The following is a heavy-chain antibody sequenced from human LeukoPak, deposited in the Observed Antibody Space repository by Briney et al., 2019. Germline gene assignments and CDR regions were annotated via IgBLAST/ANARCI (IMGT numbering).Heavy chain of an antibody. CDR2: IYSGGGT. Sequence: GGSLRLSCAASGLTVSSDYMSWVRQAPGKGLEWVSVIYSGGGTYYADSVRGRFTISRDNSKNTLYLQLNSLRAEDTAVCYCARYPYSTSSWSDPWGQGTLVTVSS. J-gene: IGHJ5*02. D-gene: IGHD6-6*01. V-gene: IGHV3-66*01. CDR3: ARYPYSTSSWSDP. CDR1: GLTVSSDY.